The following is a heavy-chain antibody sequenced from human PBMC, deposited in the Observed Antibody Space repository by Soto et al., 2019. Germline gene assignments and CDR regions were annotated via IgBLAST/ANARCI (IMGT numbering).Heavy chain of an antibody. J-gene: IGHJ6*02. CDR3: AAQSSPYYYYYGMDV. Sequence: SVKVSCKASGFTFTSSAVQWVRQARGQRIEWIGWIVVGSGNTNYAQKFQERVTITRDMSTSTAYMELSSLRSEDTAVYYCAAQSSPYYYYYGMDVWGQGTTVTVSS. V-gene: IGHV1-58*01. CDR1: GFTFTSSA. D-gene: IGHD6-6*01. CDR2: IVVGSGNT.